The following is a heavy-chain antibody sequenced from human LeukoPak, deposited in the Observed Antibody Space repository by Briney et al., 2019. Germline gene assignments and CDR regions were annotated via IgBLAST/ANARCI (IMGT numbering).Heavy chain of an antibody. V-gene: IGHV3-20*01. CDR1: GFTFDDYG. J-gene: IGHJ5*02. CDR3: AASFGDYVNWFDP. CDR2: INWNGGST. Sequence: GGSLRLSCAASGFTFDDYGMSWVRQAPGKGLEWVSGINWNGGSTGYADSVKGRFTISRDNAKNSLYLQMNSLRAEDTALYHCAASFGDYVNWFDPWGQGTLVSVCS. D-gene: IGHD4-17*01.